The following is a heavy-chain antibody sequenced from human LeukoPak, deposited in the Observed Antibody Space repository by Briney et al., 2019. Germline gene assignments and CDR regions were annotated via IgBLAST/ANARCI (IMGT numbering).Heavy chain of an antibody. CDR1: GYTFTGYY. J-gene: IGHJ1*01. CDR3: AKDRIIISFGDVSKH. V-gene: IGHV3-30*18. D-gene: IGHD3-10*01. Sequence: SCKASGYTFTGYYMHWVRQAPGKGLEWVALISHDETTQHYADSVKGRFTISRDNSKNTLYLQMNNLRVDDTAVYYCAKDRIIISFGDVSKHWGQGTLVTVSS. CDR2: ISHDETTQ.